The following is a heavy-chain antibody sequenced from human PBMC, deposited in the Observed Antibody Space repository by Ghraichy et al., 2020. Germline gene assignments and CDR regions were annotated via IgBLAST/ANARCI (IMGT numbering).Heavy chain of an antibody. Sequence: GSLNISCAASGFTFSSFWMNWVRQAPGKGLEWVANIKQDGSEGSYVDSVKGRFTISRDNAKNSLHLQMNSLRVEDTAVYYCVGGTGWLFDYWGQGTLVTVSS. CDR3: VGGTGWLFDY. D-gene: IGHD6-19*01. CDR2: IKQDGSEG. CDR1: GFTFSSFW. V-gene: IGHV3-7*01. J-gene: IGHJ4*02.